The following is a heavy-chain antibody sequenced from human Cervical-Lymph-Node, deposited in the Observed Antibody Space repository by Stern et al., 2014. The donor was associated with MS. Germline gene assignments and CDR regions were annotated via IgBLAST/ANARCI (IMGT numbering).Heavy chain of an antibody. CDR1: TVTVSDSY. D-gene: IGHD6-6*01. Sequence: EVQLVESGGGLVHPGGSLRLSCAASTVTVSDSYMIWVRQAPEKGLEWVSVISSGGSTYYADSVKGRFTISRDHSKNTLYLEMYSLRAEDTAVYYCTRDLKPPRRGAALRPTQKGGDYGMDVWGQGTTVTVSS. V-gene: IGHV3-66*01. CDR2: ISSGGST. CDR3: TRDLKPPRRGAALRPTQKGGDYGMDV. J-gene: IGHJ6*02.